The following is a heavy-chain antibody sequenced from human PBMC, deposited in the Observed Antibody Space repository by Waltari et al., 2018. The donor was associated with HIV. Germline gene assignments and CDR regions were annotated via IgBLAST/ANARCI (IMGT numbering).Heavy chain of an antibody. V-gene: IGHV3-21*01. CDR3: TRDGDPN. CDR1: GFIFSNFT. CDR2: ISTLGRT. Sequence: EVLLVQSGGGLVKPGGSLRLSCEGPGFIFSNFTMTWIRQVPGRGLEWVSSISTLGRTYYADSMKGRFTISRDNAKKSLYLQMNSLRAEDTAIYYCTRDGDPNWGQGTLVTVSS. J-gene: IGHJ4*02.